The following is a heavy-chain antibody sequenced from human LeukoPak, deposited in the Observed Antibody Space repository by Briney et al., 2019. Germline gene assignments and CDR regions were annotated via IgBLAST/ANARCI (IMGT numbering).Heavy chain of an antibody. D-gene: IGHD3-10*01. CDR3: ARVRGFGELFFDY. CDR1: GYTFTSYA. Sequence: ASVKVSCKASGYTFTSYAMHWVRQAPGQRLERMGWINAGNGNTKYSQKFQGRVTITRDTSASTAYMELSSLRSEDTAVYYCARVRGFGELFFDYWGQGTLVTVSS. V-gene: IGHV1-3*01. J-gene: IGHJ4*02. CDR2: INAGNGNT.